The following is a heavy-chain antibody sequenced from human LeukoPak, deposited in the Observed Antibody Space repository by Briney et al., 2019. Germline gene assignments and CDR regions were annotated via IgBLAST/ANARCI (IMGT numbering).Heavy chain of an antibody. J-gene: IGHJ4*02. CDR1: GFTFSSYE. CDR2: ISGSGGST. Sequence: PGGSLRLCCAASGFTFSSYEMNWVRQAPGKGLEWVSAISGSGGSTYYADSVKGRFTISRDNSKNTLYLQMNSLRAEDTAVYYCAQVGATLDDYFDYWGQGTLVTVSS. V-gene: IGHV3-23*01. D-gene: IGHD1-26*01. CDR3: AQVGATLDDYFDY.